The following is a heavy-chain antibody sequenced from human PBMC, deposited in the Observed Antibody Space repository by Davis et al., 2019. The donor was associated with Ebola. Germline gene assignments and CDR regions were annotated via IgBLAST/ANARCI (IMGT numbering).Heavy chain of an antibody. J-gene: IGHJ6*03. CDR2: IDRKSSYI. D-gene: IGHD6-25*01. CDR3: AREYSSGTLQFFYYMEV. Sequence: MHGESLKISCAASGFTFSTAWMDWVRQAPGKGMEWVSSIDRKSSYIYYADSVKGRFTIARDNTKNSLYLQMDSLRAEDTAVYYCAREYSSGTLQFFYYMEVRGKGTTVTVSS. V-gene: IGHV3-21*01. CDR1: GFTFSTAW.